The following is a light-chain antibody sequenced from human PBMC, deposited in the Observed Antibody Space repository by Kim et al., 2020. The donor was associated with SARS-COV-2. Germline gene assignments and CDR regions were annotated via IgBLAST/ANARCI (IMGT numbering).Light chain of an antibody. V-gene: IGLV2-23*02. Sequence: QSALTQPASVSGSPGQSITISCTGTSSDVGSYNLVSWYQQHPGKAPKLMIYEVSKRPSGVSNRFSGSKSGNTAPLTISGLQAEDEADYYCCSYAGSSTSPYVFGTGTKVTVL. J-gene: IGLJ1*01. CDR2: EVS. CDR3: CSYAGSSTSPYV. CDR1: SSDVGSYNL.